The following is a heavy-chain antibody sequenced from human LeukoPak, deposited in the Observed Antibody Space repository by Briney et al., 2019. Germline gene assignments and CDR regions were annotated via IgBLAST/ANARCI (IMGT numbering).Heavy chain of an antibody. Sequence: GGSLRLSCAASGFIFSSYSMNWVRQAPGKGLEWVSSISSSSSYIYYADSVKGRFTISRDNAKNSLYLQMNSLRAEDTAVYYCARDRSSWSAPTWFDYWGQGTLVTASS. D-gene: IGHD6-13*01. CDR1: GFIFSSYS. V-gene: IGHV3-21*01. CDR3: ARDRSSWSAPTWFDY. CDR2: ISSSSSYI. J-gene: IGHJ4*02.